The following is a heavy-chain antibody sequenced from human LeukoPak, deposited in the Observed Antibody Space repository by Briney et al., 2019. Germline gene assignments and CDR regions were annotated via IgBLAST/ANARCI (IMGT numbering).Heavy chain of an antibody. J-gene: IGHJ4*02. CDR1: GGSISSYY. D-gene: IGHD6-19*01. Sequence: PSETLSLTCTVSGGSISSYYWSWIRQPPGKGLEWIGYIYYSGSTNYNPSLKSRVTISVDTSKNQFSLKLSSVTAADTAVYYCARDSSGWYYFDYWGQGTLDTVSS. CDR3: ARDSSGWYYFDY. V-gene: IGHV4-59*01. CDR2: IYYSGST.